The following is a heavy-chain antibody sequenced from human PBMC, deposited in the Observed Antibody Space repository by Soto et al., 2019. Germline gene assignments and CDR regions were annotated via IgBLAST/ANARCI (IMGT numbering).Heavy chain of an antibody. J-gene: IGHJ4*02. CDR1: GYTFTSYS. V-gene: IGHV1-18*01. CDR3: ARDAPTADY. CDR2: ISAYNGNT. Sequence: QVQLVQSGAEVKKPGASVKVSCKASGYTFTSYSISWVRQAPGQGLEWMGWISAYNGNTNYAQKLQGRVAMTTDTSTRTAYLDRRSLRSDDTAVYYCARDAPTADYWGQGTLVTVSS.